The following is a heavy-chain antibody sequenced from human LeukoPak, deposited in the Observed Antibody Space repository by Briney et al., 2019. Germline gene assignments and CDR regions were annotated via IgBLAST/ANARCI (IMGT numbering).Heavy chain of an antibody. D-gene: IGHD6-13*01. CDR2: IYSGGRT. CDR3: ARGPSIAAAGTTFPFDY. CDR1: GFTVSSNY. V-gene: IGHV3-53*01. J-gene: IGHJ4*02. Sequence: PGGSLRLSCAASGFTVSSNYMSWVRQAPGRGLEWVSGIYSGGRTYYADSVTGRFTISRDTSKNTLYLQMNSLRAEDTAVYYCARGPSIAAAGTTFPFDYWGQGTLVTVSS.